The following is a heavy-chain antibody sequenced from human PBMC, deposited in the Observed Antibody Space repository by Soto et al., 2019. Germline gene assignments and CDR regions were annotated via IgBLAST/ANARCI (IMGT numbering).Heavy chain of an antibody. CDR2: IKSKTDGGTT. V-gene: IGHV3-15*01. CDR3: TTVVLLWFGESPIDY. J-gene: IGHJ4*02. D-gene: IGHD3-10*01. CDR1: GFTFSNAW. Sequence: GGSLRLSCAASGFTFSNAWMSWVRQAPGKGLEWVGRIKSKTDGGTTDYAAPVKGRFTISRDDSKNTLYLQMNSLKTEDTAVYYCTTVVLLWFGESPIDYWGQGTLVTVS.